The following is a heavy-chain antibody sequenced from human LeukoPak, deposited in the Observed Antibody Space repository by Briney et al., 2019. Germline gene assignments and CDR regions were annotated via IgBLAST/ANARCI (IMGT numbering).Heavy chain of an antibody. V-gene: IGHV3-7*01. Sequence: PGGSLRLSCVVSGFSISSHWMSWVRQAPGKGLEWVAGLKEDVSARNLVDSVKGRFTISTGNAKNSLYLQMNSLRVEDTAVYYCARGPTYGSRSDFLEYWGLGTLVTVSS. J-gene: IGHJ4*02. D-gene: IGHD3-10*01. CDR2: LKEDVSAR. CDR3: ARGPTYGSRSDFLEY. CDR1: GFSISSHW.